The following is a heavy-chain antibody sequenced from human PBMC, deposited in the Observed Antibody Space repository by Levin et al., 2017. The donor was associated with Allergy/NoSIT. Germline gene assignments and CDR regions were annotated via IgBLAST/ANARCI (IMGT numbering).Heavy chain of an antibody. Sequence: ASVKVSCKASGYIFTGYYIHWVRQAPGQGLEWVGWINPNNGGTNFAQRFQGRVTLTRDTSSTTVYMDLSSLSLGDTAVHYWAREGSYGDRTYYGLDVWGQGTTVTASS. D-gene: IGHD4-17*01. CDR3: AREGSYGDRTYYGLDV. J-gene: IGHJ6*01. CDR1: GYIFTGYY. CDR2: INPNNGGT. V-gene: IGHV1-2*02.